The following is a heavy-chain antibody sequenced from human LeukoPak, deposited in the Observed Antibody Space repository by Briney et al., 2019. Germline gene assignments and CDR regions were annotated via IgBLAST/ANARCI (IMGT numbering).Heavy chain of an antibody. CDR1: GYTFTSYA. Sequence: ASVKVSCKASGYTFTSYAMNWVRQAPGQGLEWMGWINTNTGNPTYAQGFTGRFVFSLDTSVSTAYLQISSLKAEDTAVYYCAREAFAAVAGRDEGYFDYWGQGTLVTVSS. V-gene: IGHV7-4-1*02. D-gene: IGHD6-19*01. CDR2: INTNTGNP. CDR3: AREAFAAVAGRDEGYFDY. J-gene: IGHJ4*02.